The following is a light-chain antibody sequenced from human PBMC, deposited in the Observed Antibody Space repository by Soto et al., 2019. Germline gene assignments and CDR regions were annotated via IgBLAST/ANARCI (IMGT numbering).Light chain of an antibody. CDR1: QGMGNN. CDR2: AAA. V-gene: IGKV1-6*02. CDR3: LQDHNYPLT. Sequence: AIQMAQSPSSLSASVVDRVTITCRASQGMGNNVGWFQQKPGKAPKLLIYAAATLQSGVPSRFSGSRSGTDFTLTISSLQPEDFATYYCLQDHNYPLTFGGGTKVEIK. J-gene: IGKJ4*01.